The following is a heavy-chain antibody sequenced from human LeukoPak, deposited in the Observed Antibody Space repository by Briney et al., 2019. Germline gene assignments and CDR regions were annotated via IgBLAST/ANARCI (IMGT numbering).Heavy chain of an antibody. CDR3: ARHGFGVVNNVDY. Sequence: GGSPQISCKGSGSRFTSYWIGGGGRVPGKGLGGMGIIYPGDSDTRNSPSLQGQVTISANKSRSTAYLQWSSLKASDTAMYYCARHGFGVVNNVDYWGQGTLVTVSS. V-gene: IGHV5-51*01. CDR2: IYPGDSDT. J-gene: IGHJ4*02. CDR1: GSRFTSYW. D-gene: IGHD3-3*01.